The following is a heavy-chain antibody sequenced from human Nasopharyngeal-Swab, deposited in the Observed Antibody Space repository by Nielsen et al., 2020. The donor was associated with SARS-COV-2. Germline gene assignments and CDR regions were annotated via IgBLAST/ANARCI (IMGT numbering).Heavy chain of an antibody. D-gene: IGHD6-13*01. V-gene: IGHV2-70*01. CDR2: IDWDDDK. CDR3: ARAQTSSWAVRYYYYGMDV. J-gene: IGHJ6*02. Sequence: WIRQPPGKALEWLALIDWDDDKYYSTSLRTRLTIFKDTSKNQVVLTMTNMDPVDTATYYCARAQTSSWAVRYYYYGMDVWGQGTTVTVSS.